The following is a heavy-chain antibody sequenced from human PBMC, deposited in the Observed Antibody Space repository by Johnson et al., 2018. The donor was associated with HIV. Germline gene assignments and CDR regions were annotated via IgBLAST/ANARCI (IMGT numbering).Heavy chain of an antibody. V-gene: IGHV3-11*04. J-gene: IGHJ3*02. CDR3: AGGYGSGSGDAFDI. CDR1: GFTFSNAW. CDR2: ISSSGSTI. Sequence: QVQLVESGGGLVKPGGSLRLSCAASGFTFSNAWMSWIRQAPGKGLEWVSYISSSGSTIYYADSVKGRFTISRDNAKNSLYLQMTSLRAEDTAVYYCAGGYGSGSGDAFDIWGQGTMVTVSS. D-gene: IGHD3-10*01.